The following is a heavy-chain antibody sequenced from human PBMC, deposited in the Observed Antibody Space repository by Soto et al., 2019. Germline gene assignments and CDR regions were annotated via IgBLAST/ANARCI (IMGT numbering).Heavy chain of an antibody. Sequence: GSLRLSCAASGLTLSSYAMGWVRQAPGKGLELGSAVSGSGGSTYYADSVKCRFTIPRENSKNTLYLQMNSLRDEDTAVYYCAKGPQPFDYWGQGPLGPVSS. J-gene: IGHJ4*02. V-gene: IGHV3-23*01. CDR3: AKGPQPFDY. CDR1: GLTLSSYA. CDR2: VSGSGGST. D-gene: IGHD2-2*01.